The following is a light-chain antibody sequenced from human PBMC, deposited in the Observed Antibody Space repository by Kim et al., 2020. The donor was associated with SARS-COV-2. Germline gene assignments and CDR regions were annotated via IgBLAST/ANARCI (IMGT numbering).Light chain of an antibody. V-gene: IGLV2-23*02. CDR2: EVT. CDR3: CSYAASGTLV. Sequence: GQAITISCAATSSDLGTYNLVSWYQQHPDKAPKLMIYEVTKRPSGVSDRFSGSKSGNTASLTISGLQADDEADYYCCSYAASGTLVFGGGTQLTVL. CDR1: SSDLGTYNL. J-gene: IGLJ2*01.